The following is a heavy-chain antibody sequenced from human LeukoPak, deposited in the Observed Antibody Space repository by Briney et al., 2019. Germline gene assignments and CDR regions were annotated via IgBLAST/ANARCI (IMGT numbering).Heavy chain of an antibody. J-gene: IGHJ4*02. V-gene: IGHV3-7*01. D-gene: IGHD3-3*01. Sequence: LTGGSLRLSCAASGFTFSSYLMGWVRQAPGKGLEWVANINQDGSEKYYVDSVKGRFTISRDNAKNSLYLQMNSLRAEDTAVYYCAKIHREWVYGRADYWGQGTLVTVSS. CDR2: INQDGSEK. CDR3: AKIHREWVYGRADY. CDR1: GFTFSSYL.